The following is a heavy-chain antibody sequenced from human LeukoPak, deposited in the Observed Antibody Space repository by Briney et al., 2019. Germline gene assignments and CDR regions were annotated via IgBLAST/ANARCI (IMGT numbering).Heavy chain of an antibody. Sequence: GGSLRLSCAASGFPFSRFALSWVRQTPGRRLEWVAGISGGGDNTYYADSMRGRFTISRDNSKNTLNLQMNSLRAEDTAVYYCAKGRPYGDYVSDFDYWGQGTLVTVSS. CDR1: GFPFSRFA. V-gene: IGHV3-23*01. D-gene: IGHD4-17*01. J-gene: IGHJ4*02. CDR3: AKGRPYGDYVSDFDY. CDR2: ISGGGDNT.